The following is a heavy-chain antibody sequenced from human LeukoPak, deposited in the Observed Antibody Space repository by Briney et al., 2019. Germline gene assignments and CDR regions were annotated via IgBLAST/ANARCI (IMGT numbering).Heavy chain of an antibody. CDR2: FDPEDGET. J-gene: IGHJ3*02. D-gene: IGHD1-7*01. CDR3: ATAAQELRAFDI. V-gene: IGHV1-24*01. Sequence: ASVKVSCKVSGYTLTELSMHWVRQAPGKGLEWMGGFDPEDGETIYAQKFQGRVTMTEDTSTDTAYMELSSLRSEDTAVYYCATAAQELRAFDIWGQGTMVTVSS. CDR1: GYTLTELS.